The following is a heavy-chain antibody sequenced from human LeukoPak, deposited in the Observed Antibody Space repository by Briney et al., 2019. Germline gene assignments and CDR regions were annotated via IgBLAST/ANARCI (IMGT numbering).Heavy chain of an antibody. J-gene: IGHJ5*02. Sequence: PSETLSLTCAVSGYSISSGYYWGWIRRPPGKGLEWIGSIYHSGSTYYNPSLKSRVTISVDTSKNQFSLKLSSVTAADTAVYYCARAPPVLPGGNWFDPWGQGTLVTASS. D-gene: IGHD2-2*01. V-gene: IGHV4-38-2*01. CDR2: IYHSGST. CDR1: GYSISSGYY. CDR3: ARAPPVLPGGNWFDP.